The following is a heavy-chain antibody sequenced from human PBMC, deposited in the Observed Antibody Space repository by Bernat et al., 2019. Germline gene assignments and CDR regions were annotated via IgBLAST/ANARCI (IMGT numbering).Heavy chain of an antibody. V-gene: IGHV3-30*02. CDR2: IRYDGSNK. CDR3: AKDSWQWLVPPWTFDY. J-gene: IGHJ4*02. CDR1: GFTFSSYG. D-gene: IGHD6-19*01. Sequence: QVQLVESGGGVVQPGGSLRLSCAASGFTFSSYGMHWVRQAPGKGLEWVAFIRYDGSNKYYADSVKGRFTISRDNSKNTLYLQMNSLRAEETAVYYCAKDSWQWLVPPWTFDYWGQGTLVTVSS.